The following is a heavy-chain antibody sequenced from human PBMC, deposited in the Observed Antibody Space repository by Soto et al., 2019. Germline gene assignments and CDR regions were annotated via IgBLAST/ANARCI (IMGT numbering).Heavy chain of an antibody. CDR3: ARGWTAWLGPAHYWYFDL. V-gene: IGHV4-34*02. J-gene: IGHJ2*01. D-gene: IGHD2-21*02. CDR1: GGSFSDYY. CDR2: INHVGST. Sequence: QVQLQQWGAGLLKPSETLSLICAVYGGSFSDYYWNWIRQPPGKGLQWIGEINHVGSTNDNPSLKSRVTISVDTSKNQLSLKLSSVTAADTAVYFCARGWTAWLGPAHYWYFDLWGRGTLVTVSS.